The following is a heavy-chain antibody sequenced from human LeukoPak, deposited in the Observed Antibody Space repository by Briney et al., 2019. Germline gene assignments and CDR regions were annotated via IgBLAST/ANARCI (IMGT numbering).Heavy chain of an antibody. CDR1: GGSISSGSYY. V-gene: IGHV4-61*09. CDR2: IYTSGST. D-gene: IGHD3-22*01. CDR3: ASPSDYDSGGYYYFFYHMDV. Sequence: SETLSLTCTVSGGSISSGSYYWSWIRQPAGKGLEWIGHIYTSGSTNYNPSLKSRVTISVDTSKNQFSLKLSSVTAADTAVYYCASPSDYDSGGYYYFFYHMDVWGKGTTVTVSS. J-gene: IGHJ6*03.